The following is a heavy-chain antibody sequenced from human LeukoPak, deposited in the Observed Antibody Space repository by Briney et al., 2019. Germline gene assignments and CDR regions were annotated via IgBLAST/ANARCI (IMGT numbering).Heavy chain of an antibody. CDR2: IYHSGST. CDR1: GGSISSGGYY. CDR3: ARDIGYSSSSFDY. J-gene: IGHJ4*02. D-gene: IGHD6-6*01. V-gene: IGHV4-30-2*01. Sequence: SETLSLTCTVSGGSISSGGYYWSWIRQPPGKGLEWIGYIYHSGSTYYNPSLKSRVTISVDRSKNQFSLKLSSVTAADTAVYYCARDIGYSSSSFDYWGQGTLVTVSS.